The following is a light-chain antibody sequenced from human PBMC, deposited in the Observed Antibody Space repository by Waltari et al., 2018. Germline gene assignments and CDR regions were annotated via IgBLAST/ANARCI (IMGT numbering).Light chain of an antibody. CDR1: SSNIRNNY. V-gene: IGLV1-51*01. CDR2: DND. J-gene: IGLJ1*01. CDR3: GTWDSSLSLYV. Sequence: QSVLTPPPSVSAAPGQKVNVSCSGSSSNIRNNYVSWYQQLQRSAPTLLIYDNDKRPSGIPDRLSGSKSGTSATLGITGLQTGDEADYYCGTWDSSLSLYVFGTGTKVTVL.